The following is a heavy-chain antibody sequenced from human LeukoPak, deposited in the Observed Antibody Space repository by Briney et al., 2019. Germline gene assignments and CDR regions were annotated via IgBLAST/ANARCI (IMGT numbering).Heavy chain of an antibody. CDR1: GFTFSSYG. CDR2: ISGSGGST. D-gene: IGHD2-15*01. Sequence: LGGSLRLSCAASGFTFSSYGMSWVRQAPGKGLEWVSAISGSGGSTYYADSVKGRFTISRDNSKNTLYLQMNSLRAEDTAVYYCAKNLPGSSAFVYLSSLDYWGQGTLVTVSS. J-gene: IGHJ4*02. CDR3: AKNLPGSSAFVYLSSLDY. V-gene: IGHV3-23*01.